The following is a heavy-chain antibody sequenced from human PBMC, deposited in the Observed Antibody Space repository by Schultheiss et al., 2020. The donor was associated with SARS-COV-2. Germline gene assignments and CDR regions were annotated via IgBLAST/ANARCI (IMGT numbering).Heavy chain of an antibody. CDR1: GFTFGDYA. CDR2: IRSKAYGGTT. D-gene: IGHD4/OR15-4a*01. J-gene: IGHJ4*02. Sequence: GGSLRLSCTASGFTFGDYAMSWVRQAPGKGLEWVGFIRSKAYGGTTEYAASVKGRFTISRDDSKSIAYLQMNSLKTEDTAVYYCTRLEAGLCSDYWGQGTLVTVSS. CDR3: TRLEAGLCSDY. V-gene: IGHV3-49*04.